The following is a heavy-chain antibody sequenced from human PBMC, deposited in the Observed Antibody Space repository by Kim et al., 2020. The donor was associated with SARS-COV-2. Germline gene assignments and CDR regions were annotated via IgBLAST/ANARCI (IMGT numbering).Heavy chain of an antibody. CDR1: GFTFGDYA. V-gene: IGHV3-9*01. D-gene: IGHD3-3*01. Sequence: GGSLRLSCAASGFTFGDYAMHWVRQAPGKGLEWVSGISWNSGSIGYADSVKGRFTISRDNAKNSLYLQMNSLRAEDTALYYCAKDWAEYYDFWSGYYHRWGQGTLVTVSS. CDR3: AKDWAEYYDFWSGYYHR. J-gene: IGHJ4*02. CDR2: ISWNSGSI.